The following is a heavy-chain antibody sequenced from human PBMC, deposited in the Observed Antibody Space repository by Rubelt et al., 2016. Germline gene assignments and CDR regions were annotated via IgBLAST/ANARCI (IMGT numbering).Heavy chain of an antibody. CDR3: ARGRIVPAASLDY. CDR1: GGSFSGYY. Sequence: QVQLQQWGAGLLKPSETLSLTCAVYGGSFSGYYWSWIRQPPGKGLEWIGEINYSGSTYYNPSLKSRVTISVDTSKNQFSLKLSYVTAADTAGYYCARGRIVPAASLDYWGQGTLVTVSS. J-gene: IGHJ4*02. CDR2: INYSGST. D-gene: IGHD2-2*01. V-gene: IGHV4-34*01.